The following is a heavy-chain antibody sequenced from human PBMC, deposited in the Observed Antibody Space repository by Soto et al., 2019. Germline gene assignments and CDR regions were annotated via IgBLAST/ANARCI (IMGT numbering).Heavy chain of an antibody. V-gene: IGHV4-31*03. D-gene: IGHD4-17*01. J-gene: IGHJ3*02. CDR1: GDSTSRGGYY. CDR3: ARGAADYGDAFDI. CDR2: IDWSGNT. Sequence: QVRLQESGPGLVKPSQTLSLTCRVSGDSTSRGGYYWSWIRQHPGKSLEWIGYIDWSGNTYFNPSLNSRVSISLGTSSNQLSLNLASVTAADTAVYYCARGAADYGDAFDIWGQGTTVTVSS.